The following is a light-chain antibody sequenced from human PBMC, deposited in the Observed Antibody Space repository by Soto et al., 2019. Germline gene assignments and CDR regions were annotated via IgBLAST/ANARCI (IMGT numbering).Light chain of an antibody. CDR3: QQYNDSFPYT. CDR2: KAS. V-gene: IGKV1-5*03. Sequence: DIQLTQSPSTLSASIGDRVTITCRASQSISTWLAWYQQKPGTAPKLLIYKASTLEGGVPSRFSGSRSGTEVTLTVSSLQPDDFATYYCQQYNDSFPYTFGQGTKLEIK. J-gene: IGKJ2*01. CDR1: QSISTW.